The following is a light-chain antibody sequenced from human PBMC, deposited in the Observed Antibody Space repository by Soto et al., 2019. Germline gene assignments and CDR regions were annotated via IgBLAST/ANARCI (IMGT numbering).Light chain of an antibody. CDR3: QSYDSSLSGWV. V-gene: IGLV1-40*01. CDR2: GNS. J-gene: IGLJ3*02. CDR1: SSNIGAGYD. Sequence: QSVLTQPPSVSGAPGQRVTISCTGSSSNIGAGYDVHWYQQLPGTAPKLLIQGNSNRPSGVPDRFSGSKSGTSASLAITGLQADDEADYYCQSYDSSLSGWVFGGGTKVTVL.